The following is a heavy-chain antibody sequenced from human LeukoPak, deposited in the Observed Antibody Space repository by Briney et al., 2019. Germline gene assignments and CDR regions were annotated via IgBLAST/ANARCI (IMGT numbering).Heavy chain of an antibody. J-gene: IGHJ4*01. CDR2: IHYTGTT. V-gene: IGHV4-59*01. CDR1: GGSISPYY. Sequence: PSETLSLSCTDSGGSISPYYRCWIRQAPGKGLEWIAYIHYTGTTKYNPSLESRITISVDTSTNQFSLRLSSVTAADTAVYYCACTQNWGYLYYWGQGTQSPSPQ. CDR3: ACTQNWGYLYY. D-gene: IGHD7-27*01.